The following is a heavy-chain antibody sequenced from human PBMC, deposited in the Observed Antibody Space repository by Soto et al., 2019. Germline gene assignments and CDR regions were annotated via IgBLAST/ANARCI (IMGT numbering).Heavy chain of an antibody. CDR3: ARGVAVAGNYFDH. Sequence: QVQLQQSGPGLVKPSETLSLTCTVSGGSISGYYWSWIRQPPGKGLEWIYYIYHTGGTNYNPPLMGRATLSVDMSKNHIPLTLRSVTAADTAVYYCARGVAVAGNYFDHWGQGTIVTVSS. D-gene: IGHD6-19*01. J-gene: IGHJ4*02. CDR2: IYHTGGT. CDR1: GGSISGYY. V-gene: IGHV4-59*01.